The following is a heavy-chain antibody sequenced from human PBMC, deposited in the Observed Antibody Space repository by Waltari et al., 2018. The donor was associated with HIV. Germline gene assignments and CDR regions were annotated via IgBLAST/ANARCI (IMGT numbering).Heavy chain of an antibody. V-gene: IGHV5-51*01. D-gene: IGHD6-13*01. J-gene: IGHJ4*02. CDR2: IYPGDSDT. Sequence: EVQLVQSGAEVKKPGESLKISCKGSGYSFTNYWIGWVRQMPGKGLEWMGLIYPGDSDTRYSPSFQGQVTISAVKSISTAYLQLSSLKASDTAMYYCARRGMAAAGTGAGAFDYWGQGTLVTVSS. CDR1: GYSFTNYW. CDR3: ARRGMAAAGTGAGAFDY.